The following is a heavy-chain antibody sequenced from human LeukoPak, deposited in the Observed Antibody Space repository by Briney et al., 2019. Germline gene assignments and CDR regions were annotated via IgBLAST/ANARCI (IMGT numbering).Heavy chain of an antibody. Sequence: SETLSLTCTVSGGSISSYYWSWIRQPAGKGLEWIGRIYTSGSTNYNPSLKSRVTMSVDTSKNQFSLKLSSVTTADTAVYYCARDPYSSGLFDYWGQGTLVTVSS. CDR2: IYTSGST. V-gene: IGHV4-4*07. CDR3: ARDPYSSGLFDY. D-gene: IGHD6-19*01. CDR1: GGSISSYY. J-gene: IGHJ4*02.